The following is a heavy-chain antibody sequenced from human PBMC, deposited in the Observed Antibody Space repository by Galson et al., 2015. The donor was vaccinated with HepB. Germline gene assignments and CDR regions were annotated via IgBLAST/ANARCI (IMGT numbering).Heavy chain of an antibody. CDR1: GFTFSNFW. V-gene: IGHV3-7*01. D-gene: IGHD2-2*01. Sequence: SLRLSCAASGFTFSNFWMTWVRQAPGKGLEWVANIKPDGGEEYYVDSVEGRFIISRDNSKNTLFLEMNSLRAEDTAVYYCARGGYCSTISCNPPGDHWGQGTLVSVSS. CDR2: IKPDGGEE. J-gene: IGHJ4*02. CDR3: ARGGYCSTISCNPPGDH.